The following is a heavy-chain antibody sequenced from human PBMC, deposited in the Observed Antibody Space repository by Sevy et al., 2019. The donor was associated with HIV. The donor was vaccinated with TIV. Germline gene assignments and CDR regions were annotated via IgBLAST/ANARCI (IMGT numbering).Heavy chain of an antibody. V-gene: IGHV3-30*02. Sequence: GGSLRLSCAASGFTFSSYGMHWVRQAPGKGLEWVAFIWYDGSDKYYADSVKGRFAISRDNSKNTLYLQMNTLRIEDTAVYYCASDILTGSYYWGQGTLVTVSS. J-gene: IGHJ4*02. CDR1: GFTFSSYG. CDR3: ASDILTGSYY. D-gene: IGHD3-9*01. CDR2: IWYDGSDK.